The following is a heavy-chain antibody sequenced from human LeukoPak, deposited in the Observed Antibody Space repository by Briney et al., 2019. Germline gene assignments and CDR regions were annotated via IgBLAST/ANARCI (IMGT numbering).Heavy chain of an antibody. J-gene: IGHJ4*02. V-gene: IGHV1-2*02. CDR2: INPHSCGT. CDR3: AREIVGYYDSSGYPDY. Sequence: ASAKVSCKASGYTFTGYYMHWVRPAPGQGRGWMGWINPHSCGTNSAQTSQSRVTMTRDTSLSTAYMELSTLRSHDTAVYYCAREIVGYYDSSGYPDYWGQGTPVTVSS. CDR1: GYTFTGYY. D-gene: IGHD3-22*01.